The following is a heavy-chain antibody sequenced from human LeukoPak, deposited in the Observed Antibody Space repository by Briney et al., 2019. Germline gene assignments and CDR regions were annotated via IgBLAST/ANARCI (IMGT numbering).Heavy chain of an antibody. D-gene: IGHD1-26*01. V-gene: IGHV4-34*01. CDR1: GGSFSGYY. Sequence: SETLSLTCAVYGGSFSGYYWSWIRQPPGKGLEWIGEINHSGSTNYNPSLKSRVTISVDTSKNQFSLKLSSVTAADTAVYYCARSRGSEYSGSYILGYWGQGTLVTVSS. CDR2: INHSGST. J-gene: IGHJ4*02. CDR3: ARSRGSEYSGSYILGY.